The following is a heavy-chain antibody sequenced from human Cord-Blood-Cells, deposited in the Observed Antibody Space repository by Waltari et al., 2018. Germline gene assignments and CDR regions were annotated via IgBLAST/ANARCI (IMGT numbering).Heavy chain of an antibody. CDR1: GYTFTSYD. V-gene: IGHV1-8*03. D-gene: IGHD2-2*02. J-gene: IGHJ3*02. Sequence: QVQLVQSGAGVKKPGASVKVSCKVSGYTFTSYDINWVRQATGQGLEWMGWMNPNSGNTGYAQKFQGRVTITRNTSISTAYMELSSLRSEDTAVYYCARNIVVVPAAIRGDAFDIWGQGTMVTVSS. CDR3: ARNIVVVPAAIRGDAFDI. CDR2: MNPNSGNT.